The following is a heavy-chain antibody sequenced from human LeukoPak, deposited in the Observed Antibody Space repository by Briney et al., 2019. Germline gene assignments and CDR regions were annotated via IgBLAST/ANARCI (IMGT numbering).Heavy chain of an antibody. CDR1: GGTFSSYA. CDR3: ARGTEYGYFGSYYANFPY. Sequence: ASVKVSCKASGGTFSSYAISWVRQAPGQGLEWMGGIIPIFGTANYAQKFQGRVTITADKSTSTAYMELSSLRSEDTAVYYCARGTEYGYFGSYYANFPYWGQGTLVTVSS. J-gene: IGHJ4*02. CDR2: IIPIFGTA. V-gene: IGHV1-69*06. D-gene: IGHD1-26*01.